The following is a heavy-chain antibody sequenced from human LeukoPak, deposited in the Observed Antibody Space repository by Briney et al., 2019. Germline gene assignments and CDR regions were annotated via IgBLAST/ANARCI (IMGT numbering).Heavy chain of an antibody. CDR2: IDPSASYI. D-gene: IGHD1-26*01. V-gene: IGHV5-10-1*01. Sequence: GKSLKISCKGSGYDFSTHWISWVRQMPGKGLEWMGRIDPSASYINYSPSFQGHVSISADKSIDTVYLQWNSLKASDTAMYYCARRVGNYANFDYWGQGTLVIVSS. J-gene: IGHJ4*02. CDR1: GYDFSTHW. CDR3: ARRVGNYANFDY.